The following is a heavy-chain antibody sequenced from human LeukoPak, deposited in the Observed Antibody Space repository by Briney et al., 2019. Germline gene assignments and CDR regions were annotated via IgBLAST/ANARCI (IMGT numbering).Heavy chain of an antibody. D-gene: IGHD3-22*01. CDR3: ARGDSSGYRRGVDAFDI. CDR1: GFTFDDYA. CDR2: ISWNSDIV. J-gene: IGHJ3*02. V-gene: IGHV3-9*01. Sequence: GRSLRLSCAASGFTFDDYAMHWVRQAPGKGLEWVSGISWNSDIVGYADSVKGRFTISRDNAKNSLYLQMNSLRAEDTAVYYCARGDSSGYRRGVDAFDIWGQGTMVTVSS.